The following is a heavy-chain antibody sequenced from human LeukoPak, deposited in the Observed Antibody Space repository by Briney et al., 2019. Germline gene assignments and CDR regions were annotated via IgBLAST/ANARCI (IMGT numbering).Heavy chain of an antibody. V-gene: IGHV4-59*08. CDR2: IYCSGST. Sequence: SETLSLTCTVSGGSISSYYWSWIRQPPGKGLEWIGYIYCSGSTNYNPSLKSRVTISVDTSKNQFSLKLSSVTAADTAVYYCARQGYYYDSSGYYYHDAFDIWGQGTMVTVSS. J-gene: IGHJ3*02. CDR3: ARQGYYYDSSGYYYHDAFDI. CDR1: GGSISSYY. D-gene: IGHD3-22*01.